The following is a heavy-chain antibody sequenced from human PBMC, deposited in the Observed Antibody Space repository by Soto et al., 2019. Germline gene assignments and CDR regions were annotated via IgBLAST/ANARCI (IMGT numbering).Heavy chain of an antibody. V-gene: IGHV4-34*01. CDR2: INHSGST. D-gene: IGHD1-26*01. Sequence: SETLSLTCAVYGGSFSGYYWSWIRQPPGKGLEWIGEINHSGSTNYNPSLKSRVTISVDTSKNQFSLKLSSVTAADTAVYYCASGAAWGLFDYWGQGTLVTVSS. CDR3: ASGAAWGLFDY. J-gene: IGHJ4*02. CDR1: GGSFSGYY.